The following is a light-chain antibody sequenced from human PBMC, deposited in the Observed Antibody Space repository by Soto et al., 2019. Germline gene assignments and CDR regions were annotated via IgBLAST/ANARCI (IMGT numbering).Light chain of an antibody. CDR1: QSVSSY. CDR2: DAS. J-gene: IGKJ5*01. V-gene: IGKV3-11*01. Sequence: IGLKQSPATLSVSPGERATLSCRASQSVSSYLAWYQQKPGQAPRLLIYDASNRATGIPARFSGSGSGTDFTLTISSLEPEDFAVYYCQQRSNWPPITFGQGTRLEIK. CDR3: QQRSNWPPIT.